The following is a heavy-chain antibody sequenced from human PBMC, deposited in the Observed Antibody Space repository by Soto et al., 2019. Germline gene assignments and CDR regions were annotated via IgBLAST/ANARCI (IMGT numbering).Heavy chain of an antibody. Sequence: PGGSLRLSCAASGFSFSSYAMSWVRQAPGKGLEWVSAISGSGGSTYYADSVKGRFTISRDNSKSTLYLQMNSLRAEDTAVYYCAKASAYYYDSSGYYRPLDYWGQGTLVTVPS. D-gene: IGHD3-22*01. V-gene: IGHV3-23*01. J-gene: IGHJ4*02. CDR3: AKASAYYYDSSGYYRPLDY. CDR2: ISGSGGST. CDR1: GFSFSSYA.